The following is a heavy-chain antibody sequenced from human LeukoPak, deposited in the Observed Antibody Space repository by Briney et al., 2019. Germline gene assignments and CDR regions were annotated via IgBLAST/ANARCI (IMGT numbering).Heavy chain of an antibody. CDR3: ARDWVVTSSYYYDTSGYSYYFDY. Sequence: PGGSLRLSCAASGFTFSSYAMHWVRQAPGKGLEWVAVISFDGSNNHYADSVKGRFTVSRDNSKNTLYLQVNSLRAEDTAVYYCARDWVVTSSYYYDTSGYSYYFDYWGQGTLVTVSS. J-gene: IGHJ4*02. CDR2: ISFDGSNN. D-gene: IGHD3-22*01. V-gene: IGHV3-30-3*01. CDR1: GFTFSSYA.